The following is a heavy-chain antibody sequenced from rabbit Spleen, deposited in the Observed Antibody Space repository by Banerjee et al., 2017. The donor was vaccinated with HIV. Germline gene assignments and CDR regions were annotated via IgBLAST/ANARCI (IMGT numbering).Heavy chain of an antibody. Sequence: QEQLVESGGGLVQPGGSLKLSCKASGFDFSTYSMSWVRQAPGKGLEWIGYIDPVFGYTYYANWVNGRFSISRENTQNTVSLQMNSLTAADTATYFCARDLADVIGWNLFLWGQGTLVTVS. J-gene: IGHJ6*01. CDR2: IDPVFGYT. CDR3: ARDLADVIGWNLFL. V-gene: IGHV1S47*01. CDR1: GFDFSTYS. D-gene: IGHD1-1*01.